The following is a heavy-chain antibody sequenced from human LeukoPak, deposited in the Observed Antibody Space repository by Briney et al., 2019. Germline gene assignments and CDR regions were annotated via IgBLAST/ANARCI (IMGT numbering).Heavy chain of an antibody. CDR3: ARVRIGSGRAFDY. D-gene: IGHD2-15*01. Sequence: PSETLSLTCTVSGDSISSHYWCWIRQPPGKGLEWLGYTYYSGTTNYNPSLKSRVSISVDTSKNQFSLKLNSMTAADTAVYYCARVRIGSGRAFDYWGQGSLVTVSS. CDR2: TYYSGTT. J-gene: IGHJ4*02. V-gene: IGHV4-59*11. CDR1: GDSISSHY.